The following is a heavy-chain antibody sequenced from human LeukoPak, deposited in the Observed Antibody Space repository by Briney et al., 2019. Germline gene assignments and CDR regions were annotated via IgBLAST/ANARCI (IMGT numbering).Heavy chain of an antibody. J-gene: IGHJ4*02. Sequence: GASVKVSCKTSGYTFTTYGISWVRQAPGQGLEWMGWISGSNGNTKYAQEVQGRVTMTTDTSTTTAYMEVRSLRSDDTAVYYCARDRDRMVQGVTALFDYWGQGTLVTVSS. CDR2: ISGSNGNT. D-gene: IGHD3-10*01. V-gene: IGHV1-18*04. CDR1: GYTFTTYG. CDR3: ARDRDRMVQGVTALFDY.